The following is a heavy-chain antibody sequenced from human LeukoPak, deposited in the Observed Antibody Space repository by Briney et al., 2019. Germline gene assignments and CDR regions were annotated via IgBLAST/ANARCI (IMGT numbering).Heavy chain of an antibody. CDR3: AKERFGELFPDY. J-gene: IGHJ4*02. CDR1: GFTFDDYA. Sequence: GGSLRLSCAASGFTFDDYAMHWLRQAPGKGLEWVSGISWNSGSIGYADSVRGRFTTSKDNANNFLYLQMNSLRDEDMGLYYCAKERFGELFPDYWGQGTLVTVSS. D-gene: IGHD3-10*01. CDR2: ISWNSGSI. V-gene: IGHV3-9*03.